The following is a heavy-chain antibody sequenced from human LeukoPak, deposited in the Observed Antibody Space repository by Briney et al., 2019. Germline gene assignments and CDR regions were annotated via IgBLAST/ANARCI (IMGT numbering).Heavy chain of an antibody. J-gene: IGHJ4*02. CDR1: GGTFSSYA. V-gene: IGHV1-69*13. CDR3: ARDPRAPIPI. Sequence: GASVKVSCKASGGTFSSYAISWVRQAPGQGLEWMGGIIPIFGTANYAQKFQGRVTITADESTSTAYMELSSLRSEDTAVYYCARDPRAPIPIWGQGTLVTVSS. CDR2: IIPIFGTA.